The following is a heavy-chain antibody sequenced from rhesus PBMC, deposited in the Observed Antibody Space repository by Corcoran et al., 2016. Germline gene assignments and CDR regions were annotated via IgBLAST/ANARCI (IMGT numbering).Heavy chain of an antibody. V-gene: IGHV4-99*01. CDR1: GYSIRSGHY. Sequence: QVQLKESGPGLVKPSETLSLTCAVSGYSIRSGHYWGWIRQPQGKGLEYIGYFDGSTRNTSFYHSPLESRVTISKDTSTNYFFLTLSSVIAADTAIYFCVRGTPPDNWGQGVLVTVSS. CDR2: FDGSTRNTS. CDR3: VRGTPPDN. J-gene: IGHJ4*01. D-gene: IGHD5-42*01.